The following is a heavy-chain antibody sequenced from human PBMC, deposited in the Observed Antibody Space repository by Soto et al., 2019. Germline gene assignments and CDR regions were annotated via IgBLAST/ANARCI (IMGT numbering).Heavy chain of an antibody. CDR2: ISASGATT. J-gene: IGHJ3*02. Sequence: EVQLLESGGNLVQPGGSLRLSCAASGFSFSTYALTWVRQVPGKGLEWVSGISASGATTYYADSVKGRFTISRDNSKNPVLLHMTSLSADDTALYYCAKWTDTVVEAALAGGAFDIWGQGTTVTVSS. V-gene: IGHV3-23*01. CDR1: GFSFSTYA. D-gene: IGHD2-2*01. CDR3: AKWTDTVVEAALAGGAFDI.